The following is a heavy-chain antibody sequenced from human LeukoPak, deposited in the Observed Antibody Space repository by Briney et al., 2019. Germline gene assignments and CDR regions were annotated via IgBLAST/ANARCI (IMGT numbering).Heavy chain of an antibody. J-gene: IGHJ4*02. CDR1: GGSLSGYY. Sequence: SETLSLTCAVFGGSLSGYYWSWIRQPPGKGLEWIGEINHSGSTNYNLSLKSRVTISLDTSKKQFSLKLSSATAADTAVYYCARHDFWSGYYNYWGQGTLVTVSS. CDR3: ARHDFWSGYYNY. D-gene: IGHD3-3*01. CDR2: INHSGST. V-gene: IGHV4-34*01.